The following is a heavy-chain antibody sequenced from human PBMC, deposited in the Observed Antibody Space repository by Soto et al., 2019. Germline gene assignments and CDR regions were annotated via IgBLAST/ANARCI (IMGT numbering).Heavy chain of an antibody. J-gene: IGHJ4*02. Sequence: ELQLVESGGGLVKPGGSLRLSCAASGFTFSSYNMNWVRQAPGKGLEWVSSISSSSSYIYYADSVKGRFTISRDNAKNSLYLQMNSLRAEDTAVYYCARVGGQLVPGFDYWGQGTLVTVSS. CDR3: ARVGGQLVPGFDY. D-gene: IGHD6-6*01. CDR1: GFTFSSYN. V-gene: IGHV3-21*01. CDR2: ISSSSSYI.